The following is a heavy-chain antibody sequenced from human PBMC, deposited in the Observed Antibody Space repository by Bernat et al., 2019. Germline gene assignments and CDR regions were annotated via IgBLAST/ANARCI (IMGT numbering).Heavy chain of an antibody. Sequence: EVQLLESGGALVQPGGSLRLSCAASGFTFSSYAMSWVRQAPGKGLEWVSSIGGIGDNTYYADSVKGRFTISRDNSKNTLYLQMNSLRAEDTAVYYCAKGPSSGWYNNWFDPWGQGTLVTVSS. CDR2: IGGIGDNT. J-gene: IGHJ5*02. CDR3: AKGPSSGWYNNWFDP. V-gene: IGHV3-23*01. D-gene: IGHD6-19*01. CDR1: GFTFSSYA.